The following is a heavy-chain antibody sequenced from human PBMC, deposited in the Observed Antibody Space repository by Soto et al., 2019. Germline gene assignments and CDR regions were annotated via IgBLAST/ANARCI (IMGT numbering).Heavy chain of an antibody. CDR3: ARVGRYDFWSGYYTSPFDY. CDR1: GFTFSSYW. D-gene: IGHD3-3*01. CDR2: INSDGSST. J-gene: IGHJ4*02. Sequence: EVQLVESGGGLVQPGGSLRLSCAASGFTFSSYWMHWVRQAPGKGLVWVSRINSDGSSTSYADSVKGRFTISRDNAKNTLYLQMNSLRAEDTAVYYCARVGRYDFWSGYYTSPFDYWGQGTLVTVSS. V-gene: IGHV3-74*01.